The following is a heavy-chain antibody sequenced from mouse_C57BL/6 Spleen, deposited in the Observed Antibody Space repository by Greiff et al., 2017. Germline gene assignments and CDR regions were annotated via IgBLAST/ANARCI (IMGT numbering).Heavy chain of an antibody. CDR2: INPNNGGT. D-gene: IGHD2-4*01. J-gene: IGHJ3*01. CDR3: ARNGYDYDEAWFAY. Sequence: VQLQQSGPELVKPGASVKISCKASGYTFTDYYMNWVKQSHGKSLEWIGDINPNNGGTSYNQKFKGKATLTVDKSSSTAYMELRSLTSEDSAVYYCARNGYDYDEAWFAYWGQGTLVTVSA. V-gene: IGHV1-26*01. CDR1: GYTFTDYY.